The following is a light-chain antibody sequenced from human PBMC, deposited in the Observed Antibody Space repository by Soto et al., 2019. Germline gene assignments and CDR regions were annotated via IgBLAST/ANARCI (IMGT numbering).Light chain of an antibody. Sequence: DIQLTQSPSFLSASVGDRVTITCRASQGINSYLAWYQQQPGKAPKLLIYTASTLQKGVPSRVSGSGSGTEFTLTISSLQPEDFATYYCQQLNNYPYTFGQGTKLEIK. CDR3: QQLNNYPYT. CDR1: QGINSY. CDR2: TAS. V-gene: IGKV1-9*01. J-gene: IGKJ2*01.